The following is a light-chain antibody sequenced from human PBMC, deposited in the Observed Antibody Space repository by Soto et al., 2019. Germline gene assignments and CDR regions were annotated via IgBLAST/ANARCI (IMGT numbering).Light chain of an antibody. CDR2: GAS. Sequence: IVLTQSPGTLSLSPGERATLSCRASQSVSSSYLAWYQQKHGQAPRLLIYGASSRATGIPDRFSGSGSGTDLTLTISRLEPEDCAVYYCQQYGSSSWTFGQGTKVDIK. V-gene: IGKV3-20*01. J-gene: IGKJ1*01. CDR1: QSVSSSY. CDR3: QQYGSSSWT.